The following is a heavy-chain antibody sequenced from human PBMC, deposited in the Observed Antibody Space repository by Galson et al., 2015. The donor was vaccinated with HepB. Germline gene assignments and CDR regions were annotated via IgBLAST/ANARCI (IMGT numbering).Heavy chain of an antibody. Sequence: SLRLSCAASGFTFSSYAMHWVRQAPGKGLEWVAVISYDGSNKYYADSVKGRFTISRDNSKNTLYLQMNSLRAEDTAVYYCATNWGSGYFDYWGQGTLVTVSS. D-gene: IGHD7-27*01. J-gene: IGHJ4*02. CDR1: GFTFSSYA. CDR2: ISYDGSNK. CDR3: ATNWGSGYFDY. V-gene: IGHV3-30-3*01.